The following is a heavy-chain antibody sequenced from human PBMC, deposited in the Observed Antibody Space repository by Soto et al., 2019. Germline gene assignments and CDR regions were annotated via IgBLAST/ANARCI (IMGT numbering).Heavy chain of an antibody. CDR3: AATYYYDRGYFDY. CDR1: GSTFSSYS. Sequence: GGSLRLSCAASGSTFSSYSMNWVRQAPGKGLEWVSSISSSSSYIYYADSVKGRFTISRDNAKNTLYLQMNSLRAEDTAVYYCAATYYYDRGYFDYWGQGTLVTVSS. D-gene: IGHD3-22*01. V-gene: IGHV3-21*01. J-gene: IGHJ4*02. CDR2: ISSSSSYI.